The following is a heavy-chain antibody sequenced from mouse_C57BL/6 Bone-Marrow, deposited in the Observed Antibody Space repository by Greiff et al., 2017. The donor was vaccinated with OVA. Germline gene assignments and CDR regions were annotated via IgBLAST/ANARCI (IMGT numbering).Heavy chain of an antibody. D-gene: IGHD2-3*01. J-gene: IGHJ4*01. CDR1: GYSITSDY. CDR2: ISYSGST. Sequence: EVQLQQSGPGLAKPSQTLSLTCSVTGYSITSDYWNWIRKFPGNKLEYMGYISYSGSTYYHPYLKSRISITRDTSKNQYYLQLNSVTTEDTATYYCARCLHYDGYGDYAMDYWGQGTSVTVSS. CDR3: ARCLHYDGYGDYAMDY. V-gene: IGHV3-8*01.